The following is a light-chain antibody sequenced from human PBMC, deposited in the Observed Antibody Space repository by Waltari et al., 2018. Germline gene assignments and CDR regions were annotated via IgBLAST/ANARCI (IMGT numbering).Light chain of an antibody. CDR1: SSDIGRYNL. V-gene: IGLV2-23*02. Sequence: QSALTQPASVSGSPGQSITISCTGTSSDIGRYNLVSCYQQHPGNAPKLMIYDVTKRPSGISSRFSGSKSGITASLTISGLQAEDEADYYCCSYAGFSTVVFGGGTKLTVL. J-gene: IGLJ2*01. CDR2: DVT. CDR3: CSYAGFSTVV.